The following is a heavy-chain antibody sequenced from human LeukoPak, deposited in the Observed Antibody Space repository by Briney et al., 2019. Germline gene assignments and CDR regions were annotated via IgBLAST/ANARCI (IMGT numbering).Heavy chain of an antibody. CDR3: AKDSSSWYHDAFDI. Sequence: GGSLRLSCAASGFTFDDYAMHWARQAQGKGLEGVSGISWNSGSIGYADSVKGRFTISRDNAKNSLYLQMNSLRAEDTALYYCAKDSSSWYHDAFDIWGQGTMVTVSS. J-gene: IGHJ3*02. D-gene: IGHD6-13*01. CDR2: ISWNSGSI. V-gene: IGHV3-9*01. CDR1: GFTFDDYA.